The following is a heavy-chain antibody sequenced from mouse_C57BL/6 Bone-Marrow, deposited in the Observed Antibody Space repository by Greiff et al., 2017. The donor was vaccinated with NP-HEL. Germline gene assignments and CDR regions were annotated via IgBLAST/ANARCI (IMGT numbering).Heavy chain of an antibody. Sequence: EVKLVESGGGLVQPGGSMKLSCVASGFTFSNYWMNWVRQSPEKGLEWVAQIRLKSDNYATHYAESVKGRFTISRDDSKSSVYLQMNNLRAEDTGIDYCTGPWYFDVWGTGTTVTVSS. CDR1: GFTFSNYW. J-gene: IGHJ1*03. CDR2: IRLKSDNYAT. CDR3: TGPWYFDV. V-gene: IGHV6-3*01.